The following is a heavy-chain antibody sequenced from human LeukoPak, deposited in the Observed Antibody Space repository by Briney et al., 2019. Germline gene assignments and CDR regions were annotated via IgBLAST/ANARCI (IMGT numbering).Heavy chain of an antibody. CDR2: IIPIFGTA. V-gene: IGHV1-69*13. CDR1: GGTFSSYA. CDR3: ARAHYDILTGASYYYYGMDV. Sequence: SVKVSCKASGGTFSSYAISWVRQAPGQGLEWMGGIIPIFGTANYAQKFQGRVTVTADESTSTAYMELSSLRSEDTAVYYCARAHYDILTGASYYYYGMDVWGKGTTVTVSS. D-gene: IGHD3-9*01. J-gene: IGHJ6*04.